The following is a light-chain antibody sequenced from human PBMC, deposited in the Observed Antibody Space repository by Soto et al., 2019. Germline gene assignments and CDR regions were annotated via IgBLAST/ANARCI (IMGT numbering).Light chain of an antibody. CDR1: QSVSSY. J-gene: IGKJ1*01. CDR3: QQRTNWPWT. V-gene: IGKV3-11*01. Sequence: EIVLTQSPATLCMSPRERVTLSCRASQSVSSYLAWYQQKPDQAPRLLIFDASNRATGIPSRFSGSGSGTDFTLTISSLEPEDFAVYYCQQRTNWPWTFGQGTKVEIK. CDR2: DAS.